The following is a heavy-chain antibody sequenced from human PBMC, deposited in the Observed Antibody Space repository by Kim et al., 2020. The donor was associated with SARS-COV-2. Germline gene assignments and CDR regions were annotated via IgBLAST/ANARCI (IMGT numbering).Heavy chain of an antibody. CDR3: ARDTVVVAASFDY. CDR1: RFTFSNYN. V-gene: IGHV3-21*01. Sequence: GGSLRLSCAASRFTFSNYNMNWVRQAPGKGLEWVSSISSSSSYIYYSDSVKGRFTISRDNAKNSLYQQMNSLRAEDTAVYYCARDTVVVAASFDYWGQGTLVTVSS. J-gene: IGHJ4*02. CDR2: ISSSSSYI. D-gene: IGHD2-15*01.